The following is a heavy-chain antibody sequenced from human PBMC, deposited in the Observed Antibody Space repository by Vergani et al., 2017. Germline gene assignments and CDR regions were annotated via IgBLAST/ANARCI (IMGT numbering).Heavy chain of an antibody. J-gene: IGHJ3*02. CDR1: GGTFSSYD. CDR2: IIPILGIA. D-gene: IGHD7-27*01. CDR3: ARGTGDPNAFDI. Sequence: QVQLVQSGAEVKKPGSSVKVSCKASGGTFSSYDISWVRQAPGQGLEWMGRIIPILGIANYAQKFQGRVTITADKSTSTAYMELSSLRSEDTAVYYCARGTGDPNAFDIWGQGTMVTVSS. V-gene: IGHV1-69*04.